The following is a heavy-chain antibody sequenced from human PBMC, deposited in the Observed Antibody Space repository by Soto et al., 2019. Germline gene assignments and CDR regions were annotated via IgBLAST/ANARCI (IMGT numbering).Heavy chain of an antibody. Sequence: QVHLVQSGAEVKKPGASVKVSCKGSGYGFTTYGITWVRQAPGQGLEWMAWISAHNGNTNYAQKLQDRVTVTRDTSTSTAYMELRSLRSDDTAVYYCARGRDGDYWGQGAVVTVSS. D-gene: IGHD6-6*01. CDR2: ISAHNGNT. CDR3: ARGRDGDY. V-gene: IGHV1-18*01. J-gene: IGHJ4*02. CDR1: GYGFTTYG.